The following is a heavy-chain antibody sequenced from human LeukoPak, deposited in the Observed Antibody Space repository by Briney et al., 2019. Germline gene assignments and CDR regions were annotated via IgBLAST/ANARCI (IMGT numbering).Heavy chain of an antibody. CDR3: AKEFTPENSGFDAFDI. V-gene: IGHV3-48*03. CDR1: GFTFSAYE. J-gene: IGHJ3*02. CDR2: ISSGGGTI. Sequence: GGSLRLSCAASGFTFSAYEMDWVRQAPGKGLEWVAYISSGGGTIYYADSVRGRFTISRDNAKSSLYLQMNSLRAEDTAVYYCAKEFTPENSGFDAFDIWGLGTMVTVSS. D-gene: IGHD3-22*01.